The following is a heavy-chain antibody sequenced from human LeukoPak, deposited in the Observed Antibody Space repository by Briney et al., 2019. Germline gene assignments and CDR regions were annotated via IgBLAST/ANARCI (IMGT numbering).Heavy chain of an antibody. CDR3: AKLGGWALDS. V-gene: IGHV3-33*06. J-gene: IGHJ4*02. D-gene: IGHD6-19*01. CDR1: GFTFSSYG. CDR2: IWYDGSNK. Sequence: GGSLRLSCAASGFTFSSYGMHWVRQAPGKGLEWVAVIWYDGSNKYYADSVKGRFTISRDNSKNKVYLQMNSLRAEDTAVYYCAKLGGWALDSWGQGTLVTVSS.